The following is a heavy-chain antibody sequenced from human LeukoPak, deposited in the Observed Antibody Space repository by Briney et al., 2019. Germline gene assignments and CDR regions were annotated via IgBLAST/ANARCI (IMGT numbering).Heavy chain of an antibody. CDR1: GGSISSGGYY. Sequence: SQTLSLTCTVSGGSISSGGYYWSWIRQHPGKGLEWIGYIYYSGSTYYNPSLKSRVAISVDTSKNQFSLKLSSVTAADTAVYYCARNSLDGYSSYFDYWGQGTLVTVSS. CDR3: ARNSLDGYSSYFDY. CDR2: IYYSGST. D-gene: IGHD5-24*01. V-gene: IGHV4-31*03. J-gene: IGHJ4*02.